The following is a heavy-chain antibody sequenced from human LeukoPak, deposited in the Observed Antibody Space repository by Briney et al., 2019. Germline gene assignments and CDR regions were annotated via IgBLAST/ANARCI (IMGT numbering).Heavy chain of an antibody. CDR2: ISSSGSTI. J-gene: IGHJ4*02. Sequence: PGGSLRLSCAASGFTFSDYYMSWIRQAPGKGLEWVSYISSSGSTIYYADPVKGRFTISRDNAKNSLYLQMNSLRAEDTAVYYCAKSAIVDPFDYWGQGTLVTVSS. D-gene: IGHD3-22*01. CDR1: GFTFSDYY. CDR3: AKSAIVDPFDY. V-gene: IGHV3-11*01.